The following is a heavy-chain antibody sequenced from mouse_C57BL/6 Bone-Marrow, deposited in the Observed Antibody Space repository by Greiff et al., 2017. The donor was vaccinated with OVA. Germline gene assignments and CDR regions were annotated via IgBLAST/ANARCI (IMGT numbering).Heavy chain of an antibody. CDR3: APYYYGSSLYFDY. CDR1: GFNIKNTY. J-gene: IGHJ2*01. V-gene: IGHV14-3*01. CDR2: IDPANGNT. D-gene: IGHD1-1*01. Sequence: EVQLQESVAELVRPGASVKLSCTASGFNIKNTYMHWVKQRPEQGLEWIGRIDPANGNTKYAPKFQGKATITADTSSNTAYLQLSSLTSEDTAIYYCAPYYYGSSLYFDYWGQGTTLTVSS.